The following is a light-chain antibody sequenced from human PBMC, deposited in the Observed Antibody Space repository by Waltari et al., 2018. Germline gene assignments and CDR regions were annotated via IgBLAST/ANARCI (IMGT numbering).Light chain of an antibody. CDR3: SLYMGSGIWV. J-gene: IGLJ3*02. CDR2: KGS. Sequence: QTVVTQEPSLSVSPGGTVTLTCALTSGSVSTTSYATWYQQTPGQPPRTLVYKGSSRSSGVPVRFSGSILGNKAALSITGAQADDECNYYCSLYMGSGIWVFGGGTKLTVL. CDR1: SGSVSTTSY. V-gene: IGLV8-61*01.